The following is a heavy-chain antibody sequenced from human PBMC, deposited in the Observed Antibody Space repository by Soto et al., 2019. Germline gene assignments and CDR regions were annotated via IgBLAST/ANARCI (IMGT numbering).Heavy chain of an antibody. V-gene: IGHV4-61*08. D-gene: IGHD2-2*01. J-gene: IGHJ3*02. CDR2: IYYIGST. CDR3: ATPSEEGYCSSTSCLSAFAFDI. CDR1: AGSVSSGDYY. Sequence: PSETLSLTCTVSAGSVSSGDYYWSWIRQPPGRGLEWIGYIYYIGSTNYNPSLKSRVTISVDTSKNQFSLKLSSVTAADTAVYYCATPSEEGYCSSTSCLSAFAFDIWGQGTMVTVSS.